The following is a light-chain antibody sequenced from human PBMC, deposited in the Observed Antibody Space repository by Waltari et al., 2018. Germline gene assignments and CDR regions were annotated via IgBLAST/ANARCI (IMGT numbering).Light chain of an antibody. Sequence: QSALTQPASVSGSPGQSITISCPGTSSDVGGYKFVSWYQQHPGKAPKLMIYEVSNRPSGVSNRFSGSKSGNTASLTISGLQAEDEADYYCISYTSSTTWVFGGGTSLTVL. CDR2: EVS. J-gene: IGLJ3*02. CDR1: SSDVGGYKF. CDR3: ISYTSSTTWV. V-gene: IGLV2-14*01.